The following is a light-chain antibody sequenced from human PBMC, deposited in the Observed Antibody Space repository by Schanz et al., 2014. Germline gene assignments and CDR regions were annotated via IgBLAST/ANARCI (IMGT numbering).Light chain of an antibody. CDR2: EVS. Sequence: QSALTQPASVSASPGQSITISCTGTSSDVGGYNYVSWYQQHPGKAPKLMIYEVSNRPSGVPDRFSGSKSGNTASLTVSGLQAEDEADYYCSSYAGSNFVVFGGGTKLTVL. CDR1: SSDVGGYNY. CDR3: SSYAGSNFVV. V-gene: IGLV2-8*01. J-gene: IGLJ2*01.